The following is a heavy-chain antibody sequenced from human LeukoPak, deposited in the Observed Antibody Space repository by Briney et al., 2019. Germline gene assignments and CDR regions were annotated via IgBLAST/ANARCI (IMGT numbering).Heavy chain of an antibody. Sequence: GGSLRLSCEASGFTVSSNYMSWVRQAPGKGLAWVSVIYSGGSTYYADSVKGRFTISRDNSKNTLYLQMNSLRAEDTAVYYCARGVGSGSRLRAGDYWGQGTLVTVSS. D-gene: IGHD1-26*01. CDR2: IYSGGST. V-gene: IGHV3-53*01. J-gene: IGHJ4*02. CDR1: GFTVSSNY. CDR3: ARGVGSGSRLRAGDY.